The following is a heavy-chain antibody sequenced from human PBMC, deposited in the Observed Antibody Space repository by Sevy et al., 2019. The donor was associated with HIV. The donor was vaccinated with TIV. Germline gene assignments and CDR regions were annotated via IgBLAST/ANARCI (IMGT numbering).Heavy chain of an antibody. J-gene: IGHJ5*02. CDR2: INSDGSST. V-gene: IGHV3-74*01. CDR1: GFTFSSYW. CDR3: ARGTCSSTSCYGDNWFDP. D-gene: IGHD2-2*01. Sequence: GGSLRLSCAASGFTFSSYWMHWVRQAPGKGLVWVSRINSDGSSTSYADSVKGRFTISRDNAKNTLSLQMNSLRAEDTAVYYCARGTCSSTSCYGDNWFDPWGQGTLVTVSS.